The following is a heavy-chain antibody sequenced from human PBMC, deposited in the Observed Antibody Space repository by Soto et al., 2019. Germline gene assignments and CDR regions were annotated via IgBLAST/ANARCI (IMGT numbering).Heavy chain of an antibody. Sequence: PGGSLRLSCAASGFTVSSNYMSWVRQAPGKGLEWVSLIYSGGTTYYADSVKGRFTISRDNSKNTLFLQMNSLRAEDTAIYYCARDGSRELAWIQLWATPLPFDYWGQGTLVTVSS. D-gene: IGHD5-18*01. CDR2: IYSGGTT. V-gene: IGHV3-66*01. CDR3: ARDGSRELAWIQLWATPLPFDY. CDR1: GFTVSSNY. J-gene: IGHJ4*02.